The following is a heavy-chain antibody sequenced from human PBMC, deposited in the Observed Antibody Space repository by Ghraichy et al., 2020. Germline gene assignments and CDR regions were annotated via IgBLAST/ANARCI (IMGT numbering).Heavy chain of an antibody. D-gene: IGHD3-16*01. J-gene: IGHJ4*01. V-gene: IGHV4-61*01. CDR2: IAHSGT. CDR1: GDSVSSGRYY. Sequence: SETLSLTCTVSGDSVSSGRYYWTWIRQPPGKGLEWVGYIAHSGTAYNPSLRSRATISLDNSKNRFSLNLGSVTAADTGMYYCSRGRYGQSCDYWGLETWSPSPQ. CDR3: SRGRYGQSCDY.